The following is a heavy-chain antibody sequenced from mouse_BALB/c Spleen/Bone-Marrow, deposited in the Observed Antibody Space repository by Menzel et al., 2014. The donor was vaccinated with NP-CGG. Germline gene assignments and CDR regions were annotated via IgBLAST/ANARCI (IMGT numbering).Heavy chain of an antibody. Sequence: QVQLQQSGAEMVRPWSSVKISCKASGYAFSNNWMNWMKQRPGQGLEWIGQIYPGDGDTNYNGKFKGKATLTADKSSSIAYTQLSSLTSEDSAVYFCHYFGSDYYVMDYWGQGTSVTVSS. CDR3: HYFGSDYYVMDY. J-gene: IGHJ4*01. V-gene: IGHV1-80*01. D-gene: IGHD1-1*01. CDR1: GYAFSNNW. CDR2: IYPGDGDT.